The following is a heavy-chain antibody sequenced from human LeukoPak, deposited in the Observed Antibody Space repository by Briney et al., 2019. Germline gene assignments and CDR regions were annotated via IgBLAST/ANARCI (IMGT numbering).Heavy chain of an antibody. Sequence: ASVKVSCKASGYTFTSYGISWVRQAPGQGLEWMGRISAYNGNTNYAQKIQGRVTMTTDTSTSTAYMELRSLRSDDTAVYYCARTPSSSILLWSEYYLDYWGQGTLVTVFS. CDR2: ISAYNGNT. D-gene: IGHD5-18*01. CDR1: GYTFTSYG. V-gene: IGHV1-18*04. J-gene: IGHJ4*02. CDR3: ARTPSSSILLWSEYYLDY.